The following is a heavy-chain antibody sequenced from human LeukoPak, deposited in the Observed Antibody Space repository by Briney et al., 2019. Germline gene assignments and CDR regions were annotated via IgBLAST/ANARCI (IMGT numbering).Heavy chain of an antibody. J-gene: IGHJ6*03. CDR3: ARGYAAAGTDYYYYMDV. V-gene: IGHV3-20*04. CDR2: INWNGGST. CDR1: GFTFDDYG. D-gene: IGHD6-13*01. Sequence: PGGSLRLSCAASGFTFDDYGMSWVRQAPGKGLEWVSGINWNGGSTGYADSVKGRFTISRDNAKNSLYLQMNSLRAEDTALYYCARGYAAAGTDYYYYMDVWGKGTTVTASS.